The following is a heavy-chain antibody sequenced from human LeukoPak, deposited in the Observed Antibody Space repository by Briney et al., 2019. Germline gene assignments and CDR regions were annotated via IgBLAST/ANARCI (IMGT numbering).Heavy chain of an antibody. CDR3: ARGYCSGGSCYSYYYYNYMDV. Sequence: PSETLSLTCTVSGGSISSYYWSWIRQPPGKGLEWIGYIYYSGSTNYNPSLKSRVTISVDTSKNQFSLKLSSVTAADTAVYYCARGYCSGGSCYSYYYYNYMDVWGKGTTVTVSS. D-gene: IGHD2-15*01. CDR1: GGSISSYY. J-gene: IGHJ6*03. CDR2: IYYSGST. V-gene: IGHV4-59*01.